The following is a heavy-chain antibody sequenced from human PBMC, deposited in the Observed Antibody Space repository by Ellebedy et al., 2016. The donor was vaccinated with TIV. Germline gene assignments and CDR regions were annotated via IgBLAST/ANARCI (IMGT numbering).Heavy chain of an antibody. Sequence: GGSLRLSCAASGFTFSDYYMSWIRQAPGKGLEWLSYISNSDSSIFYADSVRGRFTISRDNAKNLLYLQMNSLRAEDTAVYYCARDTRFIDHRHNWFDPWGQGTLVTVSS. D-gene: IGHD1-14*01. CDR1: GFTFSDYY. CDR3: ARDTRFIDHRHNWFDP. J-gene: IGHJ5*02. V-gene: IGHV3-11*01. CDR2: ISNSDSSI.